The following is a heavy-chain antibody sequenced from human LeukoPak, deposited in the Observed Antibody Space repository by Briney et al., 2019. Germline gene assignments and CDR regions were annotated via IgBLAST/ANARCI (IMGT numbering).Heavy chain of an antibody. D-gene: IGHD1-7*01. J-gene: IGHJ3*02. CDR2: IRSSGDTK. CDR1: GFTFSRYE. V-gene: IGHV3-48*03. CDR3: AREALGYGWNYGGKNAFDI. Sequence: TGGSLRLSCAVSGFTFSRYEMNWVSQAPGKGMEWVSYIRSSGDTKYYADSMKGRFTSSRDNAKNLLYLQMNSLRVEDTAVYYCAREALGYGWNYGGKNAFDIWGQGTMVTVSS.